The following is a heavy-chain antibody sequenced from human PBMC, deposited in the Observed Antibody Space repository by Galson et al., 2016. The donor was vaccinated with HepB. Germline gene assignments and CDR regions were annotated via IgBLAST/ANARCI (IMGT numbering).Heavy chain of an antibody. CDR2: IYSGGYT. V-gene: IGHV3-53*01. J-gene: IGHJ4*02. Sequence: SGRLSCAASGFTVRSNYMTWVRQAPGQGLEWVSVIYSGGYTYYADSVKGRFTISRDDSKNTVYLQMNSLRAEDTAVYYCARSYYDFWSGLGYWGQGTLVTVSS. D-gene: IGHD3-3*01. CDR3: ARSYYDFWSGLGY. CDR1: GFTVRSNY.